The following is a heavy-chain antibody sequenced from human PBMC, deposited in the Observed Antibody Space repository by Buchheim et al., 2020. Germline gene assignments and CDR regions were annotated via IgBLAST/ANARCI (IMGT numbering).Heavy chain of an antibody. CDR2: INHSGST. D-gene: IGHD5-24*01. Sequence: QVQLQQWGAGLLKPSETLSLTCAVYGGSFSGYYWSWIRQPPGKGLEWIGEINHSGSTNYNPSLKSRVTISVNTYKNKLYLELSSVTAADTAVYYCARMFVRDGYNISWFDPWGQGTL. CDR3: ARMFVRDGYNISWFDP. J-gene: IGHJ5*02. CDR1: GGSFSGYY. V-gene: IGHV4-34*01.